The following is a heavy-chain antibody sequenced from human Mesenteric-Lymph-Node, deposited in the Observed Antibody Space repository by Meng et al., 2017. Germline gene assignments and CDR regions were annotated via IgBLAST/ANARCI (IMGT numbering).Heavy chain of an antibody. D-gene: IGHD3-10*01. CDR1: GYTFTSYY. CDR2: INPSGGST. Sequence: ASVKVSCKASGYTFTSYYMHWVRQAPGQGLEWMGIINPSGGSTSYAQKFQGRVTMTRDTSTSTVYMELSSLRSEDTAVYYCAREYGSGSYYLFFDYWGQGTLVTVSS. V-gene: IGHV1-46*01. J-gene: IGHJ4*02. CDR3: AREYGSGSYYLFFDY.